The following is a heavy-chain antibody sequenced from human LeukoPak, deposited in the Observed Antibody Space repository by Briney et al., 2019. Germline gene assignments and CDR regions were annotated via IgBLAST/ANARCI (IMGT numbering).Heavy chain of an antibody. D-gene: IGHD2/OR15-2a*01. Sequence: GGSLRLSCAASGLNLTTYAMNWVRQAPGKGLEWVSFIFSSSTYIYYTDSVKGRFTISRDNARNSLYLQMDNLRAEDTGVYYCARDFYDGFALDYWGQGTLVTVSS. CDR1: GLNLTTYA. V-gene: IGHV3-21*03. CDR3: ARDFYDGFALDY. CDR2: IFSSSTYI. J-gene: IGHJ4*02.